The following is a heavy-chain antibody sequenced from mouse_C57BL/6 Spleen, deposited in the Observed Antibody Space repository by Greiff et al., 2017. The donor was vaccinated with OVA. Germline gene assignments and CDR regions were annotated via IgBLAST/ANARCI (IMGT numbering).Heavy chain of an antibody. J-gene: IGHJ3*01. Sequence: VQLQQPGAELVKPGASVKLSCKASGYTFTSYWMHWVKQRPGQGLEWIGMIHPNSGSTNYNEKFKSKATLTVDKSSSTAYMQLSSLTSEDSAVYYCARGGSSSFGWFAYWGQGTLVTVSA. CDR3: ARGGSSSFGWFAY. V-gene: IGHV1-64*01. CDR2: IHPNSGST. CDR1: GYTFTSYW. D-gene: IGHD1-1*01.